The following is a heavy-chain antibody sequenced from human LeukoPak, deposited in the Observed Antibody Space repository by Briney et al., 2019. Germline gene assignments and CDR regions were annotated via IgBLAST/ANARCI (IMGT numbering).Heavy chain of an antibody. CDR3: ARVRLAAAGSVFDY. CDR1: GGSISSYY. Sequence: SETLSLTCTVSGGSISSYYWSWIRQPPGKGLELIGYIYYSGSTNYNPSLKSRVTISVDTSKNQFSLKLSSVTAADTAAYYCARVRLAAAGSVFDYWGQGTLVTVSS. D-gene: IGHD6-13*01. J-gene: IGHJ4*02. V-gene: IGHV4-59*01. CDR2: IYYSGST.